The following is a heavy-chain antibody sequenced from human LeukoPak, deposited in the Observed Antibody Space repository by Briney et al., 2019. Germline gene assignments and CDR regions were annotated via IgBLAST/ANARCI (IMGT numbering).Heavy chain of an antibody. D-gene: IGHD2-15*01. CDR2: ISDSGST. CDR3: ARKISYISVFDY. CDR1: GGSISSYY. Sequence: SETLSLTCTVSGGSISSYYWSWIRQPPGQGLEWIGYISDSGSTNYNPFLKSRITISGDTPGNQVSLKLSSVAAADTAVYYCARKISYISVFDYWGQGTLVTVSS. J-gene: IGHJ4*02. V-gene: IGHV4-59*01.